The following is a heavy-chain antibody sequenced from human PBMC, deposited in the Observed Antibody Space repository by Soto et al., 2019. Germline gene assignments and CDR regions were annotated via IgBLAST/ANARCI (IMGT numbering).Heavy chain of an antibody. J-gene: IGHJ5*02. D-gene: IGHD3-10*01. V-gene: IGHV4-30-4*01. CDR1: GGSISSGDYY. CDR3: AREYMVRGVTNWFDP. Sequence: SETLSLTCTVSGGSISSGDYYWSWIRQPPGKGLEWIGYIYYSGSTYYNPSLKSRVTISVDTSKNQFSLKLSSVTAADTAVYYCAREYMVRGVTNWFDPWGQGTLVTVLL. CDR2: IYYSGST.